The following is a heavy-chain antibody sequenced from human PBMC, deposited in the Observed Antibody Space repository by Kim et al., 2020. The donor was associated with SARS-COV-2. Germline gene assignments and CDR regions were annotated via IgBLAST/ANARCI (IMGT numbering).Heavy chain of an antibody. CDR3: ARDRGATVRYFDWTQYWYCDL. D-gene: IGHD3-9*01. CDR1: GGSISSGGYY. J-gene: IGHJ2*01. CDR2: IYYSGST. Sequence: SETLSLTCTVSGGSISSGGYYWSWIRQHPGKGLEWIGYIYYSGSTYYNPSLKSRVTISVDTSKNQFSLKLSSVTAADTAVYYCARDRGATVRYFDWTQYWYCDLGGRGNLVTVSS. V-gene: IGHV4-31*03.